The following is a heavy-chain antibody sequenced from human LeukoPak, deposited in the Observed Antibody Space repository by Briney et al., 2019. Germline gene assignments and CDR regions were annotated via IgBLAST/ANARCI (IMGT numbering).Heavy chain of an antibody. D-gene: IGHD2-15*01. J-gene: IGHJ6*03. CDR2: ISSTVATT. CDR1: GITFSSYG. V-gene: IGHV3-23*01. CDR3: AKNGDRGAYCTGGTCYPYFYYYMDV. Sequence: GGSLRLSCAASGITFSSYGMSSVRQAPGKGLEWVSSISSTVATTYYADSVKGRFTISRDNFKNTLYLQMNSLRAEDTAIYYCAKNGDRGAYCTGGTCYPYFYYYMDVWGKGTTVTI.